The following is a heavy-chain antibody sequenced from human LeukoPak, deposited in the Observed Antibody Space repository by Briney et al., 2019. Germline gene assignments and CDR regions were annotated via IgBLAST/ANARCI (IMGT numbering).Heavy chain of an antibody. D-gene: IGHD3-10*01. CDR1: GFTFSSYE. CDR2: ISSGGSTV. V-gene: IGHV3-48*03. CDR3: ARDGSGSIWASWFDP. J-gene: IGHJ5*02. Sequence: GGSLRLSCAASGFTFSSYEMNWVRQAPGKGLEWVSYISSGGSTVYYADSVKGRFTISRDNAKNSLYLQMNSLRAEDTAVYYCARDGSGSIWASWFDPWGQGTLVTVSS.